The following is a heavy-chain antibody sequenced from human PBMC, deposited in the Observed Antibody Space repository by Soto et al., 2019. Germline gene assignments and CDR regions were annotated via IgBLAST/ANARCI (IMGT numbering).Heavy chain of an antibody. CDR2: ISSSSSYI. Sequence: EVQLVESGGGLVKPGGSLRLSCAASGFTFSSYSMNWVRQAPGKGLEWVSSISSSSSYIYYADSVKGRFTISRDNAKNSLYLQMNSPRAEDTAVYYCARDVAGTAQNYWGQGTLVTVSS. CDR1: GFTFSSYS. V-gene: IGHV3-21*01. CDR3: ARDVAGTAQNY. D-gene: IGHD2-15*01. J-gene: IGHJ4*02.